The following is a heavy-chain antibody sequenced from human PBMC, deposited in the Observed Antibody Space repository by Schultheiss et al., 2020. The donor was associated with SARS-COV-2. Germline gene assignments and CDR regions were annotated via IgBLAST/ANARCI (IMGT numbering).Heavy chain of an antibody. J-gene: IGHJ4*02. V-gene: IGHV3-64*01. CDR2: ISSNGGST. D-gene: IGHD2-15*01. CDR3: ARELVDIVVVVAARVFDY. Sequence: GGSLRLSCAASGFTFSSYAMNWVRQAPGKGLEYVSAISSNGGSTYYANSVKGRFTISRDNSKNTLYLQMNSLRAEDTAVYYCARELVDIVVVVAARVFDYWGQGTLVTVSS. CDR1: GFTFSSYA.